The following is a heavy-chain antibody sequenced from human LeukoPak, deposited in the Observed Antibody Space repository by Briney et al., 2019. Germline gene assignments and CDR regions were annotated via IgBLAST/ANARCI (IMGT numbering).Heavy chain of an antibody. J-gene: IGHJ4*02. CDR3: ARDLRGPRDS. D-gene: IGHD3-10*01. Sequence: PAGGSLRLSYAASGFTFSNYWMHWVRQVPGKGLVWVSNINTGGSIRNYADSVKGRFTISRDNAKETLYLQMDSLRAEDTAVYYCARDLRGPRDSWGQGTLVIVSS. CDR1: GFTFSNYW. V-gene: IGHV3-74*01. CDR2: INTGGSIR.